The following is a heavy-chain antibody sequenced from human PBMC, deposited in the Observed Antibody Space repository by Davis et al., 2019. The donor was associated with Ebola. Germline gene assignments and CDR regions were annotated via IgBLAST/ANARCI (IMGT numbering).Heavy chain of an antibody. CDR3: ARVPRYCSSTSCPLYYYYYMDV. CDR2: IYYSGST. Sequence: SETLSLTCTVSGGSISSYYWSWIRQPPGKGLEWIGYIYYSGSTNYNPSLKSRVTISVDTSKNQFSLKLSSVTAADTAVYYCARVPRYCSSTSCPLYYYYYMDVWGKGTTVTVSS. J-gene: IGHJ6*03. CDR1: GGSISSYY. V-gene: IGHV4-59*01. D-gene: IGHD2-2*01.